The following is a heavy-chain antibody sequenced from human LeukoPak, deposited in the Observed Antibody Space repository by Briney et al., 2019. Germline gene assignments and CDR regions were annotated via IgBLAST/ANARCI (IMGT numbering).Heavy chain of an antibody. CDR3: ASSSGWYGYDY. Sequence: GGSLRLSCAASGFTFSDYYMSWIRQAPGKGLEWVSYISSSSSYTNYADSVKGRFTISRDNAKNSLYLQMDSPRAEDTAVYYCASSSGWYGYDYWGQGTLVTVSS. V-gene: IGHV3-11*06. J-gene: IGHJ4*02. CDR1: GFTFSDYY. D-gene: IGHD6-19*01. CDR2: ISSSSSYT.